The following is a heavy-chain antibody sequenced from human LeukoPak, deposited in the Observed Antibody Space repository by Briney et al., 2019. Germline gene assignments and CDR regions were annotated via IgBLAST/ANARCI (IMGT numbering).Heavy chain of an antibody. CDR1: GFTFSSYS. Sequence: PGGSLRLSCAASGFTFSSYSMNWVRQAPGKGLEWIGSIYYSGRSYYKVSLKSRVIISLDTPHNQFSLKVSSVTAADTALYYCARVPLSTAYLHYYSTDVWGKGTTVTVSS. D-gene: IGHD2-21*02. J-gene: IGHJ6*03. V-gene: IGHV4-59*12. CDR2: IYYSGRS. CDR3: ARVPLSTAYLHYYSTDV.